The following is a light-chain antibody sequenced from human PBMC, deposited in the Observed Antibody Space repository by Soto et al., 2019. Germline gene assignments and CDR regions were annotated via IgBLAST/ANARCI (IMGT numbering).Light chain of an antibody. J-gene: IGKJ5*01. CDR1: HDISTF. CDR3: QQLYTLPFT. V-gene: IGKV1-9*01. Sequence: DIQLTQSPSLLSASIGDRVTITCRASHDISTFLAWSQQKPGKAPKLLIYEASTLQSGVPSRFSGSGSGTEFTLTISGLLPEDFAAYHCQQLYTLPFTFGQGTRLEI. CDR2: EAS.